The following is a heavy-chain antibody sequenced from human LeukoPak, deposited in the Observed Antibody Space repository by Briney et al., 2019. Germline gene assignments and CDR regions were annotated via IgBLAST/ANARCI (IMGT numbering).Heavy chain of an antibody. CDR2: ISTSSTYI. CDR1: EFTLRSYN. D-gene: IGHD1-26*01. CDR3: ARDASGSSIGLIDF. V-gene: IGHV3-21*01. Sequence: GGSLRLSCAASEFTLRSYNMHWVRQAPGKGLEWVSYISTSSTYIYYADSVKGRFTISRDNAKSSLYLHMDSLRAEDTAVYYCARDASGSSIGLIDFWGQGTLVTVSS. J-gene: IGHJ4*02.